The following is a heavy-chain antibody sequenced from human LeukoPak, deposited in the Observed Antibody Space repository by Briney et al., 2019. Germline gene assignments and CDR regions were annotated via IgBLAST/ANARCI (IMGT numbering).Heavy chain of an antibody. CDR2: IIPILGIA. V-gene: IGHV1-69*04. J-gene: IGHJ4*02. D-gene: IGHD3-10*01. CDR1: GGTFSSYA. Sequence: ASVKVSCKASGGTFSSYAISWVRQAPGQGLEWMGRIIPILGIANYAQKFQGRVTITADKSTSTAYMELSSLRSEDTAVYYCARVMVRGVTDYWGQGTLVTVSS. CDR3: ARVMVRGVTDY.